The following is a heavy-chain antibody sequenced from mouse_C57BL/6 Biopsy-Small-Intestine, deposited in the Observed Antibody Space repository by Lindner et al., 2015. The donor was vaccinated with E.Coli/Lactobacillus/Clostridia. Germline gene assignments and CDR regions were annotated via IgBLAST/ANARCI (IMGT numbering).Heavy chain of an antibody. V-gene: IGHV1-74*01. Sequence: VQLQESGAELVKPGASVKVSCKASGYTFTSYWMHWVKQRPGQGLEWIGRIHPSDSDTNYNQKFKGKATLTADKSSSTVYMELSRLTSEDSAVYFCARHEEMDGAMDYWGQGTSVTVSS. J-gene: IGHJ4*01. CDR3: ARHEEMDGAMDY. CDR2: IHPSDSDT. CDR1: GYTFTSYW.